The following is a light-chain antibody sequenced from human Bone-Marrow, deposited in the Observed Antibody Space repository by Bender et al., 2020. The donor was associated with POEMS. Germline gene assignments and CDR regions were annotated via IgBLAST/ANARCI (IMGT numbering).Light chain of an antibody. CDR2: KDS. CDR3: QSADSSGSYVV. V-gene: IGLV3-25*03. J-gene: IGLJ2*01. CDR1: NIGSKT. Sequence: SYVLTQPPSVSVAPGQTARITCGGNNIGSKTVHWYQQKPGQAPVVVIQKDSERPSGIPERFSGSSSGTIVTLTISGVQAEDEADYYCQSADSSGSYVVFGGGTALTVL.